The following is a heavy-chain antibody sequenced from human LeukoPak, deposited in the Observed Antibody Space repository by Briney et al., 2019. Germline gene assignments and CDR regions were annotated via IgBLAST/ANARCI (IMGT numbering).Heavy chain of an antibody. D-gene: IGHD2-21*01. CDR3: ARRLKGYDY. Sequence: PSETLSLTCAVYGGSFSGYYWSWIRQPPGKGLEWIGEINHSGSTNYNPSLKSRVTISVDTSKSQFSLKLSSVTAADTAVYYCARRLKGYDYWGQGTLVTVSS. CDR2: INHSGST. V-gene: IGHV4-34*01. J-gene: IGHJ4*02. CDR1: GGSFSGYY.